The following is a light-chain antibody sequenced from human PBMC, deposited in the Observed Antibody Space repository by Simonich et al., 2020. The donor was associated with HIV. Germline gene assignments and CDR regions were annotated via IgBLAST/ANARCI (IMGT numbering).Light chain of an antibody. CDR1: RRVLYRSNNKNY. J-gene: IGKJ1*01. Sequence: DIVMTQSPDSLAVSLGERATVNCRSNRRVLYRSNNKNYLAWYQQKPGQPPKLLIYWASTRESGVPDRFSASGSGTDFTLTISSLPAEDVAIYYCQQYYSTPRTFGQGTKVEIK. CDR3: QQYYSTPRT. CDR2: WAS. V-gene: IGKV4-1*01.